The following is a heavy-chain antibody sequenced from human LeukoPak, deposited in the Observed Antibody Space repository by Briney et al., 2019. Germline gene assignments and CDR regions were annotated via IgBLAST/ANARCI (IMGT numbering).Heavy chain of an antibody. CDR2: ISSSGSTI. Sequence: GGSLRLSCAASGFTFSSYSMNWVRQAPGKGLEWVSYISSSGSTIYYADSVKGRFTISRDNAKNSLYLQMNSLRAEDTAVYYCASENYYRAPLGAEYFQHWGQGTLVTVSS. D-gene: IGHD3-10*01. CDR1: GFTFSSYS. J-gene: IGHJ1*01. V-gene: IGHV3-48*04. CDR3: ASENYYRAPLGAEYFQH.